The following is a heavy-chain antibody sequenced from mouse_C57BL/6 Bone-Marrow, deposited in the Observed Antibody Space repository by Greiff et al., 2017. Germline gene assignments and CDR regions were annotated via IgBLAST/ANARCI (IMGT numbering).Heavy chain of an antibody. V-gene: IGHV1-5*01. J-gene: IGHJ3*01. CDR3: TIFITTVVEGAWFAY. CDR1: GYTFTSYW. D-gene: IGHD1-1*01. Sequence: EVQLQQSGTVLARPGASVKMSCKTSGYTFTSYWMHWVKQRPGQGLEWIGAIYPGNSDTSYNQKFKGKAKLTAVTSASTAYMELSSLTNEDSAVYYCTIFITTVVEGAWFAYWGQGTLGTVSA. CDR2: IYPGNSDT.